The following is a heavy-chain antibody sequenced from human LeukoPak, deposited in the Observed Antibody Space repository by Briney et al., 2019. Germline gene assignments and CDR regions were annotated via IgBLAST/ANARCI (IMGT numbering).Heavy chain of an antibody. J-gene: IGHJ4*02. CDR2: ISAYNGNT. V-gene: IGHV1-18*01. D-gene: IGHD3-10*01. CDR1: GYTFTSYG. Sequence: EASVKVSCKASGYTFTSYGISWVRQAPGQGLEWMGWISAYNGNTNYAQKLQGRVTMTTDTSTSTAYMELRSLRSDDTAVYYCARADGYYYGSGSPPNGDYWGQGTLVTVSS. CDR3: ARADGYYYGSGSPPNGDY.